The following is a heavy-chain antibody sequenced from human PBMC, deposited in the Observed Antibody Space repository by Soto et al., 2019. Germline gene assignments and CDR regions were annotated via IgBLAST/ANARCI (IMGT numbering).Heavy chain of an antibody. V-gene: IGHV3-53*02. CDR2: IYYDDGST. Sequence: EVQLVETGGGWIQPGGSPRLSCAVSGFTVSTNYMSWVRQAPGKGLEWVSVIYYDDGSTYYADSVKGRFSISRDSSRNTLYLPMNSLRAEDTAVDYCASGQQVRLRYYYGLDVWGQGTTVTVSS. CDR3: ASGQQVRLRYYYGLDV. D-gene: IGHD3-16*01. CDR1: GFTVSTNY. J-gene: IGHJ6*02.